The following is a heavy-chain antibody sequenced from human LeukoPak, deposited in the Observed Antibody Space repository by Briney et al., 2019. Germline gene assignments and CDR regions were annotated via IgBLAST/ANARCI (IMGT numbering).Heavy chain of an antibody. V-gene: IGHV3-20*04. Sequence: GGSLRLSCAAPGFTFDDYGMSWVRQAPGKGLEWVSGINWNGGSTGYADSVKGRFTISSDNAKNSLYLQMNSLRAEDTALYYCARETARYYYDSSGYPDYWGQGTLVTVSS. CDR1: GFTFDDYG. CDR2: INWNGGST. CDR3: ARETARYYYDSSGYPDY. J-gene: IGHJ4*02. D-gene: IGHD3-22*01.